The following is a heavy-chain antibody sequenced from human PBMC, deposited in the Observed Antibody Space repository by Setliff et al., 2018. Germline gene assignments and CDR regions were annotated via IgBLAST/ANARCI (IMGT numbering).Heavy chain of an antibody. Sequence: GGSLRLSCEASGFTFSGYSMNWVGQAPGKGLEWVSYISSSRHIISYADSVKGRFTISRDNAKTSLYLQMNSLRAEDTAVYYCARVGSKPQLGWFDPWGQGTLVTVSS. J-gene: IGHJ5*02. CDR3: ARVGSKPQLGWFDP. CDR2: ISSSRHII. CDR1: GFTFSGYS. D-gene: IGHD1-26*01. V-gene: IGHV3-48*01.